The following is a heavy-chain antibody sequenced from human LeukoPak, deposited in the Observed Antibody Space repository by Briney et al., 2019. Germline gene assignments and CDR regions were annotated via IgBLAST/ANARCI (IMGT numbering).Heavy chain of an antibody. V-gene: IGHV4-59*01. CDR3: ARGSILGWYFDL. CDR1: GASFSSNY. D-gene: IGHD3-9*01. J-gene: IGHJ2*01. CDR2: IYDSGNT. Sequence: SETLSLTCTVSGASFSSNYWAWIRQPPGKGLEWIGYIYDSGNTNYNPSLESRVTISIDTSKNQLSLKLSSVTAADTAVYYCARGSILGWYFDLWGRGTLVTVSS.